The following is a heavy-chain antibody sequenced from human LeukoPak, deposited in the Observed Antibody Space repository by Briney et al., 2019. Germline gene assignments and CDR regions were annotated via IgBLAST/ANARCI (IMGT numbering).Heavy chain of an antibody. CDR3: ARRAFPTSYSL. CDR1: SGSFSGHY. J-gene: IGHJ4*02. Sequence: SETLSLTCAVYSGSFSGHYWSWIRQSPGKGLEWIGEINHSGSTNYNPSLKSRVTISIDTSKNQFSLKLRSVTAADTAVYFCARRAFPTSYSLWGQGTLVTVSS. CDR2: INHSGST. D-gene: IGHD2-15*01. V-gene: IGHV4-34*01.